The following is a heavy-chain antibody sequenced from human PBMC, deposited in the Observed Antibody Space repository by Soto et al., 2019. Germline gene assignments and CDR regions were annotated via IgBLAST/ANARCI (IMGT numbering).Heavy chain of an antibody. V-gene: IGHV3-15*07. CDR3: TTDYYYDSSGYYYYFDY. D-gene: IGHD3-22*01. CDR1: GFTFSNAW. CDR2: IKSKTDGGTT. J-gene: IGHJ4*02. Sequence: PGGSLRLSCAASGFTFSNAWMNWVRQAPGKGLEWVGRIKSKTDGGTTDYAAPVKGRFTISRDDSKNTLYLQMNSLKTEDTAVYYCTTDYYYDSSGYYYYFDYWGQGTLVTVSS.